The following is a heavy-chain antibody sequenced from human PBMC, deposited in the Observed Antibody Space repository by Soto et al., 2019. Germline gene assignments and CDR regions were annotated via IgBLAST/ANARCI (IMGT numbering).Heavy chain of an antibody. CDR1: GFTFSSYA. D-gene: IGHD5-12*01. CDR2: IRGNGDPP. CDR3: VKSRGGNNFDFFD. J-gene: IGHJ4*02. Sequence: GGSLRLSCSASGFTFSSYAMHWVRQAPGKGLEYVSGIRGNGDPPFYADSVKGRFTISRDNSKNTLYLQMSSLGADDTAVYYCVKSRGGNNFDFFDRGQGALVTVSS. V-gene: IGHV3-64D*06.